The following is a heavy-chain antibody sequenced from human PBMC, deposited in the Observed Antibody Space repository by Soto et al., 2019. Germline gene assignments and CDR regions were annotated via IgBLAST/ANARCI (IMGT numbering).Heavy chain of an antibody. CDR1: GFTFSSYA. V-gene: IGHV3-30-3*01. Sequence: QVQLVESGGGVVQPGRSLRLSCAASGFTFSSYAMHWVRQAPGKGREWVAVISYDGSNKYYADSVKGRFTISRDNSKKTLYLQKNRLRAEDTAVYYCAREVREYQLLWVPTYYWVQENMVAVSS. CDR2: ISYDGSNK. D-gene: IGHD2-2*01. CDR3: AREVREYQLLWVPTYY. J-gene: IGHJ4*02.